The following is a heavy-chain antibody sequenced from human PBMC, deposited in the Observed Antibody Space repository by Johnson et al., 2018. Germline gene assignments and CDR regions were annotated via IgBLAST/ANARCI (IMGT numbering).Heavy chain of an antibody. CDR3: AKDGTGYSSSWRNYYGMDV. V-gene: IGHV3-74*01. CDR2: IIKDGSST. CDR1: GFTFSSYW. Sequence: VQLQESGGGLVQXGGSLRLSCAASGFTFSSYWMHWVRQTPGKGLDWVSRIIKDGSSTGYADSVRGRFTISRDNAKNTLYLQMNSLRAEATAVYYCAKDGTGYSSSWRNYYGMDVWGQGTTVTVSS. J-gene: IGHJ6*02. D-gene: IGHD6-13*01.